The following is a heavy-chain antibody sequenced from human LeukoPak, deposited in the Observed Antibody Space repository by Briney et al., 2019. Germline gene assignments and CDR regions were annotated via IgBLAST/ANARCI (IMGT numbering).Heavy chain of an antibody. J-gene: IGHJ4*02. Sequence: PGGSLRLSCAASGFTFSNYWMSWVRQAPGKGLEWVANIKQDGSEKYYVDSVKGRFTISRDNAKNSLYLQMNSLRAEDTAVYYCAREAFRVVVPAAEIDYWGQGTLVTVSS. CDR3: AREAFRVVVPAAEIDY. CDR2: IKQDGSEK. D-gene: IGHD2-2*01. CDR1: GFTFSNYW. V-gene: IGHV3-7*01.